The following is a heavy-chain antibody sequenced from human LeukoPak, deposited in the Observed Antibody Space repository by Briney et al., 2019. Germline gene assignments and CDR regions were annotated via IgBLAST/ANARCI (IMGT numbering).Heavy chain of an antibody. J-gene: IGHJ6*03. CDR1: GYTFTSYG. CDR3: ARVDVAGHYYYYYYMDV. Sequence: GAPVKVSCKASGYTFTSYGISWVSQAPGQGLEWMGWISAYNGNTNYAQKLQGRVTMTTDTSTSTAYMELRSLRSDDTAVYYCARVDVAGHYYYYYYMDVWGKGTTVTVSS. V-gene: IGHV1-18*01. D-gene: IGHD6-19*01. CDR2: ISAYNGNT.